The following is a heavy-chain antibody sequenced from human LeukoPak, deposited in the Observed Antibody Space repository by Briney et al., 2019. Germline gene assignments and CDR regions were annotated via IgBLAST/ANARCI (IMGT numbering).Heavy chain of an antibody. CDR1: GYTFTNYG. V-gene: IGHV1-18*01. Sequence: ASVKVSCKASGYTFTNYGINWVRQAPGQGLEWMGWISAYNGNTNYAQKLQGRVTMTTDTSTSTAYMELRSLRSDDTAVYYCARAQGTSPYSENWFDPWGQGTLVTVSS. D-gene: IGHD6-13*01. J-gene: IGHJ5*02. CDR3: ARAQGTSPYSENWFDP. CDR2: ISAYNGNT.